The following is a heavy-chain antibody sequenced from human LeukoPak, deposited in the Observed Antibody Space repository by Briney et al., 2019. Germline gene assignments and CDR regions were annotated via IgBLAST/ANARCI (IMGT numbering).Heavy chain of an antibody. CDR3: ARGITIFGVVTGENWFDP. Sequence: SETLSLTCAVHGGSFSGYYWSWIRQPPGKGLEWIGEINHSGSTNYNPSLKSRVTISVDTSKNQFSLKLSSVTAADTAVYYCARGITIFGVVTGENWFDPGGQGTLVTVSS. CDR2: INHSGST. V-gene: IGHV4-34*01. CDR1: GGSFSGYY. J-gene: IGHJ5*02. D-gene: IGHD3-3*01.